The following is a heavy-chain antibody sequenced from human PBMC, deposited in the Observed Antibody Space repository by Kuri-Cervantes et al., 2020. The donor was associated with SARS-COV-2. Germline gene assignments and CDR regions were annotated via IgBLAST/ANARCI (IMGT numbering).Heavy chain of an antibody. CDR3: ARGVTPETEITIFGVVTQILYYYYYMDV. CDR1: GFTFSSYD. D-gene: IGHD3-3*01. J-gene: IGHJ6*03. CDR2: IGTAGDT. V-gene: IGHV3-13*04. Sequence: GGSLRLSCAASGFTFSSYDMHWVRQATGKGLEWVSAIGTAGDTYYPGSVKGRFTISRENAKNSLYLQMSSLRSEDTAVYYCARGVTPETEITIFGVVTQILYYYYYMDVWGKGTTVTVSS.